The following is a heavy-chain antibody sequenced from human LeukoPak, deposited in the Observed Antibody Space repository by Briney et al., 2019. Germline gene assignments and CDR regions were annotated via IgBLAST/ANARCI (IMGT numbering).Heavy chain of an antibody. V-gene: IGHV1-46*01. Sequence: ASVKVSCKASGYTFTSYYMHWVRQAPGQGLEWMGIINPSGYSTSYAQKFQGRVTMTRDMSTSTVYMELSSLRSEDTAVYYCAREWKRGDYYDSSGYYYGVFDYWGQGTLVTVSS. CDR2: INPSGYST. D-gene: IGHD3-22*01. J-gene: IGHJ4*02. CDR1: GYTFTSYY. CDR3: AREWKRGDYYDSSGYYYGVFDY.